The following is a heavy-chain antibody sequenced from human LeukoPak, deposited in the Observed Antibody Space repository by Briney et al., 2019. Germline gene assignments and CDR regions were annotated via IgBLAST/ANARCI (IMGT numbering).Heavy chain of an antibody. CDR3: ARDAKRIAVAGTIFGY. D-gene: IGHD6-19*01. Sequence: PGGSLRLSCAASGFTFSSYGMHWVCQAPGKGLEWVAFIRYDGSNKYYADSVKGRFTISRDNSKNTLYLQMNSLRAEDTAVYYCARDAKRIAVAGTIFGYWGQGTPVTVSS. CDR1: GFTFSSYG. J-gene: IGHJ4*02. V-gene: IGHV3-30*02. CDR2: IRYDGSNK.